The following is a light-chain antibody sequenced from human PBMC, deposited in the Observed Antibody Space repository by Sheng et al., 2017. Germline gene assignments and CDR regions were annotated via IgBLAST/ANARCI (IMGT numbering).Light chain of an antibody. CDR1: QDIESY. CDR2: GAS. Sequence: DIQMTQSPSSLSATVGDRVTISCRASQDIESYLNWYQQKPGKAPKLLIYGASTLQAGFPSRFSGSKSGTDFILTISRLQPEDCGTYYCQQTYSALRGFGGGTTVEI. J-gene: IGKJ4*01. V-gene: IGKV1-39*01. CDR3: QQTYSALRG.